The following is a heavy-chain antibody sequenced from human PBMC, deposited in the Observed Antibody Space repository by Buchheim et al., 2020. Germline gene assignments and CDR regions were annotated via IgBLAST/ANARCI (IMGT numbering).Heavy chain of an antibody. CDR3: ARDNVGSSSSFIWYFDL. D-gene: IGHD6-6*01. CDR1: GYTFTSYY. J-gene: IGHJ2*01. Sequence: QVQLVQSGAEVKKPGASVKVSCKASGYTFTSYYMHWVRQAPGQGLEWMGIINPSGGSTSYAQKFQGRVTMTRDTSKSTVYLELSSLRSEDTAVYYCARDNVGSSSSFIWYFDLWGRGTL. V-gene: IGHV1-46*01. CDR2: INPSGGST.